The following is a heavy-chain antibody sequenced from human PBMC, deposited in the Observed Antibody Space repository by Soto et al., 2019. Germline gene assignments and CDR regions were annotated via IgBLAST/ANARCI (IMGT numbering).Heavy chain of an antibody. CDR2: ISGSGGST. D-gene: IGHD7-27*01. J-gene: IGHJ4*02. CDR1: GFTFSSYA. Sequence: GGSLRLSCAASGFTFSSYAMSWVRQAPGKGLEWVSAISGSGGSTYYADSVKGRFTISRDNSKNTLYLQMNSLRAEDTAVYYCAKPPGPNWGFDYFDYWGQGTLVTVSS. CDR3: AKPPGPNWGFDYFDY. V-gene: IGHV3-23*01.